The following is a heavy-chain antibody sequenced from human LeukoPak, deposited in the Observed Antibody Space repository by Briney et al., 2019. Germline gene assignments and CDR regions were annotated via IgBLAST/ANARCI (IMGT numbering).Heavy chain of an antibody. V-gene: IGHV4-59*01. CDR2: IYYSGST. CDR1: GGSISSYY. CDR3: ARTYSSGWNPFEY. Sequence: PSETLSLTCTVSGGSISSYYWSWIRQPPGKGLEWIGYIYYSGSTNYNPSLKSRVTISVDTSKNQFSLKLSSVTAADTAVYYCARTYSSGWNPFEYWGQGTLVTVSS. D-gene: IGHD6-19*01. J-gene: IGHJ4*02.